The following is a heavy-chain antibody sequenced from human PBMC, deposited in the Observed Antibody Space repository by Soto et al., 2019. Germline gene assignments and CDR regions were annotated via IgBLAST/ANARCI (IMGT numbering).Heavy chain of an antibody. V-gene: IGHV3-30*09. D-gene: IGHD4-4*01. CDR2: ISYDGTNK. CDR3: AGVATTLTGGGGFQP. CDR1: GFTFSRQT. Sequence: QVQLVESGGGVVQPGRSLRLSCAGSGFTFSRQTIHWVRQAPGKALEWVAVISYDGTNKYYADSVKGRFAISRDNSKNTLYLQMNSMRTADPAVYYCAGVATTLTGGGGFQPWGQGTLVTASS. J-gene: IGHJ5*02.